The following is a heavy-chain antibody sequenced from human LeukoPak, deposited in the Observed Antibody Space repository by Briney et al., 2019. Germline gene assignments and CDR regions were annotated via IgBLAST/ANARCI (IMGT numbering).Heavy chain of an antibody. CDR2: ISGSGGST. V-gene: IGHV3-23*01. CDR1: GFTFSSYA. D-gene: IGHD2-2*01. CDR3: AKQLGYCSSTSCYWDYFDY. Sequence: GRSLRLSCAASGFTFSSYAMHWVRQAPGKGLEWVSAISGSGGSTYYADSVKGRFTISRDNSKNTLYLQMNSLRAEDTAVYYCAKQLGYCSSTSCYWDYFDYWGQGTLVTVSS. J-gene: IGHJ4*02.